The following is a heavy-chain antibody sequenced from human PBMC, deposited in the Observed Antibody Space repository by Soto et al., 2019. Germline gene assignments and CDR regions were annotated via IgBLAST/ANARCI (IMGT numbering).Heavy chain of an antibody. J-gene: IGHJ3*01. CDR3: ARRARTATTNWGAFDV. V-gene: IGHV3-23*01. CDR1: GFTFNTYV. Sequence: EVQLLESGGGLVQPGGSLRLSCAASGFTFNTYVMNCVRQAPGKGLEWVSTISYSADKTHYADSVKGRFTISRDNSRDTLFLKMNSLRADDAAVYYCARRARTATTNWGAFDVWGQGTMVTVSS. D-gene: IGHD1-7*01. CDR2: ISYSADKT.